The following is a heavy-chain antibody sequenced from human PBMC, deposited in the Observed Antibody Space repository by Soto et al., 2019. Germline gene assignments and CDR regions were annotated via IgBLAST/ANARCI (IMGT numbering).Heavy chain of an antibody. Sequence: EVQLVESGGGLVQPGGSLRLSCAASGFTCSSYSMNWVRQAPGQGLSWVSYISSSSSTIYYADSVKGRFTISRDNAKNSLYLQMNSMIAEDTAVYYCASDTPHIYGDYDLNGFDPCGHGHLVTVSS. V-gene: IGHV3-48*01. CDR3: ASDTPHIYGDYDLNGFDP. CDR1: GFTCSSYS. D-gene: IGHD4-17*01. J-gene: IGHJ5*02. CDR2: ISSSSSTI.